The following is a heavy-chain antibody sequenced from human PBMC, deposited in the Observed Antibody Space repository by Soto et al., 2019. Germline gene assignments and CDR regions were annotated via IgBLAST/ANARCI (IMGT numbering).Heavy chain of an antibody. J-gene: IGHJ4*02. V-gene: IGHV1-8*01. D-gene: IGHD7-27*01. Sequence: QVHLVQSGAEVKKPGASVKVSCKASGYSFSSYDINWVRQATGQGLEWMGWMNPNSGNTGYAQKFQGRVTMTRHTSLLTDYMELSSLRSEDTDVYYCARGNWVLDYWGQGTLLTVSS. CDR2: MNPNSGNT. CDR1: GYSFSSYD. CDR3: ARGNWVLDY.